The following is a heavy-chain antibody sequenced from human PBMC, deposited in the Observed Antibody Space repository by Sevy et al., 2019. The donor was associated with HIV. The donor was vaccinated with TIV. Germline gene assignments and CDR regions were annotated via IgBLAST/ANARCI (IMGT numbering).Heavy chain of an antibody. J-gene: IGHJ6*02. V-gene: IGHV3-30*18. CDR3: AKDKSRETYYYYGMDV. CDR1: GFTLSSYG. CDR2: ISYDGSNK. Sequence: GESLKISCAASGFTLSSYGMHWVRQAPGKGLEWVAVISYDGSNKYYADSVKGRFTISRDNSKNTLYLQMNSLRAEDTAVYYCAKDKSRETYYYYGMDVWGQGTTVTVSS.